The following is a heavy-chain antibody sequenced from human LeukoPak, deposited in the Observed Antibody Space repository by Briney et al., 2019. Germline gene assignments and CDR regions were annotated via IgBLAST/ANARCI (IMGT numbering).Heavy chain of an antibody. J-gene: IGHJ4*02. CDR2: ISGSGGST. Sequence: QAGGSLTLSCAPSGFTFSSYAMSWVRQAPGKGLEWVSAISGSGGSTYYADSVKGRFTISRDNSKNTLYLQMNSLRGEDTAVYYCAKDPWGIVGATTPLDYWGQGTLVTVSS. D-gene: IGHD1-26*01. V-gene: IGHV3-23*01. CDR1: GFTFSSYA. CDR3: AKDPWGIVGATTPLDY.